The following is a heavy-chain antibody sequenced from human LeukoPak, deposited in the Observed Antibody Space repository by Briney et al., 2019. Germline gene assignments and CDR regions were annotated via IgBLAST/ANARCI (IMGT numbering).Heavy chain of an antibody. V-gene: IGHV1-46*01. Sequence: ASVKVSCKASGYTLTSFSIHWVRQAPGQRLEWMGIINPNGGRINYAQKFQGRVSMTRDTSTSTVYMELSSLRSEDTAVYYCARDPHYYGSGSYCFDYWGQGSLVTVSS. CDR2: INPNGGRI. D-gene: IGHD3-10*01. J-gene: IGHJ4*02. CDR3: ARDPHYYGSGSYCFDY. CDR1: GYTLTSFS.